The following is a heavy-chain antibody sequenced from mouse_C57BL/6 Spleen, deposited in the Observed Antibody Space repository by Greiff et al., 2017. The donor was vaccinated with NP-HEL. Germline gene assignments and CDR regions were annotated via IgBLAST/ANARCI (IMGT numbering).Heavy chain of an antibody. CDR2: ISSGGSYT. V-gene: IGHV5-6*02. J-gene: IGHJ3*01. CDR1: GFTFSSYG. Sequence: EVMLVESGGDLVKPGGSLKLSCAASGFTFSSYGMSWVRQTPGKRLEWVATISSGGSYTYYPDSVKGRFTISRDNAKNTLYLQMSSLKSEDTAMYYCARDDDYSDGAYWGQGTLGTGSA. D-gene: IGHD2-3*01. CDR3: ARDDDYSDGAY.